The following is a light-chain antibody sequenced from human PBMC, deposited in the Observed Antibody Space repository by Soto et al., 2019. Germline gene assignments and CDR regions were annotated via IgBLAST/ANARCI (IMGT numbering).Light chain of an antibody. V-gene: IGKV3-15*01. Sequence: EIVMTQSPATLSVSPGERATLSCRASQSVSSNLAWYQQKPGQAPRLLIYGASTRATGIPARFSGSGSGTEFPLTISSLQSEDCAVYYCQQYNNWPYTCGQGTKLEIK. CDR3: QQYNNWPYT. CDR1: QSVSSN. CDR2: GAS. J-gene: IGKJ2*01.